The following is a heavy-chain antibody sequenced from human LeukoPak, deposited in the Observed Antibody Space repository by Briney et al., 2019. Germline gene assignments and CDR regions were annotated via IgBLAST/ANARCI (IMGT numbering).Heavy chain of an antibody. CDR3: ARDMGSIVVVPAALDY. J-gene: IGHJ4*02. D-gene: IGHD2-2*01. CDR1: GFTFSSYA. Sequence: GGSLRLSCAASGFTFSSYAMHWVRQAPGKGLEYVSAISSNGGSTYYANSVKGRFTISRDNSKNTLYLQMNSLRAEDTAVYYCARDMGSIVVVPAALDYWGQGTLVTVSS. V-gene: IGHV3-64*01. CDR2: ISSNGGST.